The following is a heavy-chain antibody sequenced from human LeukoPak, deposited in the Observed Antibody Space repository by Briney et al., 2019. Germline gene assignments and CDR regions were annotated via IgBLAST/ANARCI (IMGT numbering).Heavy chain of an antibody. Sequence: SQTLSLTCTVSGGSISSGSYYWSWIRPPAGKGLEWIGRIYTSGSTNYNPSLKSRVTISVDTSKNQFSLKLSSVTAADTAVYYCARDGDFWSGYSAHYYYYMDVWGKGTTVTVSS. CDR3: ARDGDFWSGYSAHYYYYMDV. V-gene: IGHV4-61*02. CDR2: IYTSGST. CDR1: GGSISSGSYY. D-gene: IGHD3-3*01. J-gene: IGHJ6*03.